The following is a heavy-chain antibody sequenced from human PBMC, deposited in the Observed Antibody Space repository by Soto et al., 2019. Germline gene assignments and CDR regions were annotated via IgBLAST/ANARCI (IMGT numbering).Heavy chain of an antibody. CDR1: GFTFSSYW. D-gene: IGHD4-4*01. Sequence: EVQLVESGGGLVQPGGSLRLSCAASGFTFSSYWMHWVRQAPGKGLVWVSRINSDGSSTSYADSVKGRFTISRDNAKNTLYLQMNSLRAEDTAVYYCARGGPYSNYPYYYYYYMDVWGKGTTVTVSS. CDR3: ARGGPYSNYPYYYYYYMDV. J-gene: IGHJ6*03. CDR2: INSDGSST. V-gene: IGHV3-74*01.